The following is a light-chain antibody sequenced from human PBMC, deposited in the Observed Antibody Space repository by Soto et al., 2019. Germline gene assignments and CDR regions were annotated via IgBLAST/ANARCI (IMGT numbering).Light chain of an antibody. J-gene: IGKJ2*01. V-gene: IGKV3-15*01. CDR3: QQYNNWPPGMYT. CDR2: GAS. Sequence: EIVMTQSPATLSVSPGERATLSCRASQSVSSNLAWYQQQPGQAPRLLIYGASTRATDIPARFSGSGSGTEFTLTISSLQSEDFAVYYCQQYNNWPPGMYTFGQGTKLEIK. CDR1: QSVSSN.